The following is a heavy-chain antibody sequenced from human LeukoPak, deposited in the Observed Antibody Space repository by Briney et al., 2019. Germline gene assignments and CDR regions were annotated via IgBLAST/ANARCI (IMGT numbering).Heavy chain of an antibody. V-gene: IGHV3-23*01. Sequence: GGSLRLSCAASGFPFSSYSMNWVRQAPGKGLEWVSAISGSGGSTYYADSVKGRFTISRDNSKNTLYLQMNSLRAEDTAVYYCAKEGGPFTVSDIWGQGTMVTVSS. CDR1: GFPFSSYS. CDR3: AKEGGPFTVSDI. D-gene: IGHD4-17*01. J-gene: IGHJ3*02. CDR2: ISGSGGST.